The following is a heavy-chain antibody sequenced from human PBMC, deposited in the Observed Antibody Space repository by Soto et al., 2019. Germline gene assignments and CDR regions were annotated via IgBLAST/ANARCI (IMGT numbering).Heavy chain of an antibody. V-gene: IGHV3-30*18. CDR1: GFTFSNYG. D-gene: IGHD6-19*01. CDR3: AKALDSSTYSRGMDV. Sequence: PGGSLRLSCAASGFTFSNYGMPWVRQAPGKWLEWVTLMSHDRGRQYYADSVKGRFTISRDNSKNTLYLQMNSLRPEDTAVYYCAKALDSSTYSRGMDVWGQGTTVTVSS. J-gene: IGHJ6*02. CDR2: MSHDRGRQ.